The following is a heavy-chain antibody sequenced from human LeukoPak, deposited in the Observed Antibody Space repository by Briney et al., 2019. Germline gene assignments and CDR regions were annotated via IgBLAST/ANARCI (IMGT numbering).Heavy chain of an antibody. CDR2: IRYDGSNK. V-gene: IGHV3-30*02. J-gene: IGHJ4*02. CDR1: GFTFSSYG. D-gene: IGHD3-22*01. CDR3: ARGQGSSGYYLDY. Sequence: GGSLRLSCAASGFTFSSYGMHWVRQAPGKGLEWVAFIRYDGSNKYYADSVKGRFTISRDNSKNTLYLQMNSLRAEDTAVYYCARGQGSSGYYLDYWGQGTLVTLSS.